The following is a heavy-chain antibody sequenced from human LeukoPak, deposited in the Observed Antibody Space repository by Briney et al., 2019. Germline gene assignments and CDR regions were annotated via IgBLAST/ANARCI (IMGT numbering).Heavy chain of an antibody. J-gene: IGHJ4*02. V-gene: IGHV3-15*01. Sequence: GGSLRLSCAASGFTFSNAWMSWVRQAPGKGLEWVGRIRSKTDGGTTDYAAPVKGRFTISRDDSKNTLYLQMNSLKTEDTAVYYCTTNIHYDSSGRPFDYWGQGTLVTVSS. D-gene: IGHD3-22*01. CDR1: GFTFSNAW. CDR2: IRSKTDGGTT. CDR3: TTNIHYDSSGRPFDY.